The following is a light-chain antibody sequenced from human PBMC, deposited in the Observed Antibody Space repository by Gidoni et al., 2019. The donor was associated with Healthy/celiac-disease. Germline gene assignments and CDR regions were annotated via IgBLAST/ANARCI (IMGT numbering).Light chain of an antibody. Sequence: DIQMTKSPSSLSASVGDRVTITCRASQSISSYLNWYQQKPGKAPKLRIYAASSLQSGCPSRFSGSGSRTDFTLTISSLQPEDFATYYCQQSYSTPRTFGQGPKVEIK. CDR2: AAS. CDR3: QQSYSTPRT. CDR1: QSISSY. J-gene: IGKJ1*01. V-gene: IGKV1-39*01.